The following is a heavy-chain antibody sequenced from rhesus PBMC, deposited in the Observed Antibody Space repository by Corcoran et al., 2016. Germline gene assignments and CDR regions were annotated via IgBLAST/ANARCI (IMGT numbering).Heavy chain of an antibody. Sequence: QVTLKESGPALVKPTQTLTLTCTFSGFSLSTPGTGVGWIRQPPGKALEWLANIYWNDSKYYSTSLKSRLTISKDTSKNQVVLTMTNMDPVDTATYYCARVVNNYDDAFDFWGQGLRVTVSS. V-gene: IGHV2-95*01. CDR3: ARVVNNYDDAFDF. D-gene: IGHD4-11*01. J-gene: IGHJ3*01. CDR2: IYWNDSK. CDR1: GFSLSTPGTG.